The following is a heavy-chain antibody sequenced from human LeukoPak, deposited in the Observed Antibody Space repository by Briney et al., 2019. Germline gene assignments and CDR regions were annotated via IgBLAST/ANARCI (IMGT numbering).Heavy chain of an antibody. CDR3: ARVEIAVAAYYYYYYMDV. CDR1: GYTFTSCG. J-gene: IGHJ6*03. Sequence: ASVKVSCKASGYTFTSCGISWVRQAPGQGLEWMGWISAYNGNTNYAQKLQGRVTMTTDTSTSTAYMELRSLRSDDTAVYYCARVEIAVAAYYYYYYMDVWGKGTTVAVSS. CDR2: ISAYNGNT. D-gene: IGHD6-19*01. V-gene: IGHV1-18*01.